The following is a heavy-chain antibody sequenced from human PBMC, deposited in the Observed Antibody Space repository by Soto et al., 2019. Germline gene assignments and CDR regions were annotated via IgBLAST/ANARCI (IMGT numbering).Heavy chain of an antibody. D-gene: IGHD1-7*01. CDR3: ARVRLRYNWNYHFDY. CDR1: GGSISSGGYY. J-gene: IGHJ4*02. Sequence: PSETLSLTCTVSGGSISSGGYYWSWIRQHPGKGLEWIGYIYYSGSTYYNPSLKSRVTISVDTSKNQFSLKLSSVTAADTAVYYCARVRLRYNWNYHFDYWGQGTLVTVSS. CDR2: IYYSGST. V-gene: IGHV4-31*03.